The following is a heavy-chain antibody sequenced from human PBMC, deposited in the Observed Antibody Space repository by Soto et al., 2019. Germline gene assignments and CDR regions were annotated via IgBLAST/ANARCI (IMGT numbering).Heavy chain of an antibody. CDR2: ISGSGSGT. V-gene: IGHV3-23*01. CDR3: AKGGSGYYDTFDY. J-gene: IGHJ4*02. Sequence: GGSLRLSCAASGFTFSSYSIYWVRQAPGKGLEWVSGISGSGSGTYYADSVKGRFTISRDNSKNTLYLLMSSLRAEDTAVYYCAKGGSGYYDTFDYWGQGTLVTVSS. CDR1: GFTFSSYS. D-gene: IGHD3-22*01.